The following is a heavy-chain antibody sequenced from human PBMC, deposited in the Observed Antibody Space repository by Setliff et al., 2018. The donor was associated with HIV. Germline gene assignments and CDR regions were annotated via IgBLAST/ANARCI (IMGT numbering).Heavy chain of an antibody. CDR3: ARGGYCNSDNCDRGRNFDY. V-gene: IGHV4-34*01. J-gene: IGHJ4*02. CDR2: INRFGIT. Sequence: KPSETLSLTCAVYSGSFTGYYWTWIRQPPGKGLEWIGEINRFGITNYNPSLKSRLTLSVDTSKNQFSLNVNSVTAADTAVYYCARGGYCNSDNCDRGRNFDYWSQGMLVTVS. D-gene: IGHD2-15*01. CDR1: SGSFTGYY.